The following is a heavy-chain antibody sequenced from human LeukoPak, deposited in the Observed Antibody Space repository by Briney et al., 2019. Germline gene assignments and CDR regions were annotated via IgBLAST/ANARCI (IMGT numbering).Heavy chain of an antibody. CDR3: AKHGDYFYYYYYMDV. D-gene: IGHD4-17*01. CDR2: ISSSGSTI. V-gene: IGHV3-48*03. J-gene: IGHJ6*03. CDR1: GFTFSSYE. Sequence: GGSLRLSCAASGFTFSSYEMNWVRQAPGKGLEWVSYISSSGSTIYYADSVKGRFTISRDNAKNSLYLQMNSLRAEDTAVYYCAKHGDYFYYYYYMDVWGKGTTVTVSS.